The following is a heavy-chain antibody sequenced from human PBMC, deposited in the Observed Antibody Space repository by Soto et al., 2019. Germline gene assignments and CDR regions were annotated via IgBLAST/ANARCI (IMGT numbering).Heavy chain of an antibody. V-gene: IGHV1-8*01. D-gene: IGHD2-15*01. CDR3: ARGPNPDIVVVVAATRGVSWFDP. J-gene: IGHJ5*02. CDR1: GYTFTSYD. Sequence: ASVKVSCKASGYTFTSYDINWVRQATGQGLEWMGWMNPNSGNTGYAQKFQGRVTMTRNTSISTAYMELSSLRSEDTAVYYCARGPNPDIVVVVAATRGVSWFDPWGQGTLVTV. CDR2: MNPNSGNT.